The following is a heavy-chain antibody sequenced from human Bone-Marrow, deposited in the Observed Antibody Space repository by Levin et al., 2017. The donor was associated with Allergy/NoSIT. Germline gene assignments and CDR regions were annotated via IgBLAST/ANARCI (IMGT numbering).Heavy chain of an antibody. J-gene: IGHJ4*02. Sequence: GESLKISCAASGFTFSDYYMSWIRQAPGKGLEWVSYISSSSSYTNYADSVKGRFTIPRDNAKNSLYLQMNSLRAEDTAVYYCAGAHSSGYEWGDFDYWGQGTLVTVSS. V-gene: IGHV3-11*06. CDR1: GFTFSDYY. D-gene: IGHD5-12*01. CDR3: AGAHSSGYEWGDFDY. CDR2: ISSSSSYT.